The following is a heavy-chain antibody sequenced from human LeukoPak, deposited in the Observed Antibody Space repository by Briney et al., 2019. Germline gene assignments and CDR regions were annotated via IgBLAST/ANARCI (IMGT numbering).Heavy chain of an antibody. CDR1: RGSITSNYW. CDR3: ARGKSSGWYWNWFDS. Sequence: KASGTLSLTCTVSRGSITSNYWWSWVRQPPGKGLEWIGEIYHSGSTNFNPSLRSRVTMSVDTSNKEFSLKLSSVTAADTAVYYCARGKSSGWYWNWFDSWGQGTLVTVSA. V-gene: IGHV4-4*02. J-gene: IGHJ5*01. D-gene: IGHD6-19*01. CDR2: IYHSGST.